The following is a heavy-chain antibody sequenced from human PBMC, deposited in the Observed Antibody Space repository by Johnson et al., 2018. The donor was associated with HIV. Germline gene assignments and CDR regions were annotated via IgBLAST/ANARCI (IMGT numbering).Heavy chain of an antibody. D-gene: IGHD3-3*01. V-gene: IGHV3-15*01. Sequence: VQLVESGGGLVKPVGSLRLSCAASGFTFNNAWMSWVRQAPGKGLEWVGRIKSKTDGGTTDYAAPAKGRFTISRDDSKNTLYLQMNSLKTEDTAVYYCTTGELWNGYYLHDAFDIWGQGTMVTVSS. CDR3: TTGELWNGYYLHDAFDI. CDR1: GFTFNNAW. CDR2: IKSKTDGGTT. J-gene: IGHJ3*02.